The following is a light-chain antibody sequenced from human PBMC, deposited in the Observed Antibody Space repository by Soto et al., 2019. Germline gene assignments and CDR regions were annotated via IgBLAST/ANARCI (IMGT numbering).Light chain of an antibody. CDR2: DAS. CDR3: QQRSNWPPT. V-gene: IGKV3-11*01. J-gene: IGKJ5*01. CDR1: QSVSSY. Sequence: EIGLTQSPATLSLSPGERATLSCRASQSVSSYLAWYQQKPGQAPGLLIYDASNRATGIPARFSGSGSGTDFTLTISSLEPEDFAVYYCQQRSNWPPTFGQGTRLEIK.